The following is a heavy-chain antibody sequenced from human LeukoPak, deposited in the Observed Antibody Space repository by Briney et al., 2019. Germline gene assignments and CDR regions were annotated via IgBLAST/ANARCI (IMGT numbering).Heavy chain of an antibody. CDR2: IYNSGST. D-gene: IGHD4-17*01. V-gene: IGHV4-59*08. J-gene: IGHJ4*02. CDR1: GGSISSYY. Sequence: PSETLPLTCTVSGGSISSYYWSWIRQPPGKGLEWIGFIYNSGSTNYNPSLKSRVTISVDTSKNQFSLKLSSVTAADTAVYYCARHGGDYTFDYWGQGTLVTVSS. CDR3: ARHGGDYTFDY.